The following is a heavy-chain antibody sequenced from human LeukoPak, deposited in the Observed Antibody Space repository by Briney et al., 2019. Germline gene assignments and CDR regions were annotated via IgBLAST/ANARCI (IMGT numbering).Heavy chain of an antibody. CDR3: ARVTNRYSDY. D-gene: IGHD2-15*01. CDR1: GFTFTKFW. J-gene: IGHJ4*02. CDR2: IKQDGSEK. Sequence: GSLRLSCAASGFTFTKFWMTWVRQAPGKGLGWVAHIKQDGSEKYYVGSVTGRFTISRDNANNSVYLQMNSLRVEDTAMYYCARVTNRYSDYWGQGSLVTVSS. V-gene: IGHV3-7*01.